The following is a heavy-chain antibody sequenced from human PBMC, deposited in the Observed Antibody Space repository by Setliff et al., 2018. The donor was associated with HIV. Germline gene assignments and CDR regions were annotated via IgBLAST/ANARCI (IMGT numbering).Heavy chain of an antibody. V-gene: IGHV1-18*01. D-gene: IGHD3-22*01. J-gene: IGHJ6*02. Sequence: DSVKVSCKASGYTFPSYDISWVRQAPGQGLEWMGWISAYNGNTNYAQKLQGRVTMTTDTSTSTAYMELRSLRSDDTAVYYCAREIGDYYDSSGYYPPTDYYYGMDVWGQGTTVTVSS. CDR3: AREIGDYYDSSGYYPPTDYYYGMDV. CDR2: ISAYNGNT. CDR1: GYTFPSYD.